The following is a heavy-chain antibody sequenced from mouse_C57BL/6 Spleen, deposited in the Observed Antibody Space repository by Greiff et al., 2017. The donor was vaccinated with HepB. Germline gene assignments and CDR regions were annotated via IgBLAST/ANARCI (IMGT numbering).Heavy chain of an antibody. CDR1: GYTFTDYY. CDR2: INPNNGGT. V-gene: IGHV1-26*01. J-gene: IGHJ2*01. Sequence: QLQQSGPELAKPGASVKISCKASGYTFTDYYMNWVKQSHGKSLEWIGDINPNNGGTSYNQKFKGKATLTVDKSSSTAYMELRSLTSEDSAVYYCAPFYYYGSSYYWGQGTTLTVSS. CDR3: APFYYYGSSYY. D-gene: IGHD1-1*01.